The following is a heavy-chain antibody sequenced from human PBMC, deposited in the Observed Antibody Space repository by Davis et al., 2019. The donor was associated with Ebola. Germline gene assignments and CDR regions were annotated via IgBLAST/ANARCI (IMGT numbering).Heavy chain of an antibody. Sequence: AASVKVSCKASAYTSTTYGISWVRQAPGQGLEWMGWINTNTGSPTYAQGSTGRFVFSLDTSVRTAFLQISGLEVEDTAVYYCARRDYGDVFDIWGQGTMVTVSS. J-gene: IGHJ3*02. CDR1: AYTSTTYG. V-gene: IGHV7-4-1*02. CDR3: ARRDYGDVFDI. CDR2: INTNTGSP. D-gene: IGHD4/OR15-4a*01.